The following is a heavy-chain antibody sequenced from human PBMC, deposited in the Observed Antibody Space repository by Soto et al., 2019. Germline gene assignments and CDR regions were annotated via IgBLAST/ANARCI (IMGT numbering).Heavy chain of an antibody. Sequence: QVQVLQSGAEVKKPGASVKVSCKASEYTFTSYTMHWVRQAPGQRLEWMGWINGGNGNTKYSQKFQGRVTITRDTSASTAYMELSSLRSDDTAVYYCARELQGLYYFDYWGQGTLFTVSS. CDR1: EYTFTSYT. CDR2: INGGNGNT. V-gene: IGHV1-3*01. CDR3: ARELQGLYYFDY. D-gene: IGHD4-4*01. J-gene: IGHJ4*02.